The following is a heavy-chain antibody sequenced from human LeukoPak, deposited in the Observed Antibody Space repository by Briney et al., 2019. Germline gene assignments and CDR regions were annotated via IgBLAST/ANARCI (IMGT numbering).Heavy chain of an antibody. CDR1: GGSISRYY. CDR2: FHYSGNT. V-gene: IGHV4-59*08. Sequence: SETLSLTCTVSGGSISRYYWSWIRQPPGKGLEWIGYFHYSGNTNYNPSLSSRITMSVDTSKNQFSLKLNSVTAADTAVYYCARRAAALDYWGQGTLVIVSS. CDR3: ARRAAALDY. D-gene: IGHD6-13*01. J-gene: IGHJ4*02.